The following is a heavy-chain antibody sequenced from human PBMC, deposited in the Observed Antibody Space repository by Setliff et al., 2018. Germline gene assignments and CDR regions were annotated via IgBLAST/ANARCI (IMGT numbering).Heavy chain of an antibody. CDR2: VNSDGSST. D-gene: IGHD3-22*01. CDR3: ARAPYYYDSSGYYSDY. J-gene: IGHJ4*02. V-gene: IGHV3-74*01. CDR1: GFTFVNYW. Sequence: GGSLRLSCAASGFTFVNYWMHWVRQAPGKGLVWVSRVNSDGSSTIYADSVKGRFTISRDNAENTLYLQMNSLRAEDTAVYYCARAPYYYDSSGYYSDYWGQGTLVTVSS.